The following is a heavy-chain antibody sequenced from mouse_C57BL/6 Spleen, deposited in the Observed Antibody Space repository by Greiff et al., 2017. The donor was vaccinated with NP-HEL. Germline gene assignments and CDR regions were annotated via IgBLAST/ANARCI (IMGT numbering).Heavy chain of an antibody. CDR3: ARGVYYGSSYGNYYAMDY. D-gene: IGHD1-1*01. J-gene: IGHJ4*01. CDR2: INPNYGTT. Sequence: EVQLQQSGPELVKPGASVKISCKASGYSFTDYNMNWVKQSNGKSLEWIGVINPNYGTTSYNQKFKGKATLTVDQSSSTAYMQLNSLTSEDSAVYYCARGVYYGSSYGNYYAMDYWGQGTSVTVSS. V-gene: IGHV1-39*01. CDR1: GYSFTDYN.